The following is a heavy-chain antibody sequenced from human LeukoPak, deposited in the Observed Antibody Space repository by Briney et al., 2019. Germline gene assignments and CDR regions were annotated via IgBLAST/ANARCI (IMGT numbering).Heavy chain of an antibody. J-gene: IGHJ4*02. CDR2: INPNSGGT. Sequence: ASVKVSCKASGYTFTGYYMHWVRQAPGQGLEWMGWINPNSGGTNYAQKFQGRVTMTRDTSISTAYMELSRLRSDDTAVYYCARDGGSGSYPMDYWGQGTLVTVSS. CDR3: ARDGGSGSYPMDY. D-gene: IGHD3-10*01. CDR1: GYTFTGYY. V-gene: IGHV1-2*02.